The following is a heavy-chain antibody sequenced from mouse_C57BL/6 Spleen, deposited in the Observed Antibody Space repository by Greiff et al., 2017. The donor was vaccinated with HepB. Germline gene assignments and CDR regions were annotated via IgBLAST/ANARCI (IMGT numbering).Heavy chain of an antibody. CDR3: ERHARKESYYSNYNAMDY. Sequence: QVQLKESGAELVKPGASVKLSCKASGYTFTEYTIHWVKQRSGQGLEWIGWFYPGSGSIKYNEKFKDKATLTADKSSSTVYMELSRLTSEDSAVYFCERHARKESYYSNYNAMDYWGQGTSVTVSS. V-gene: IGHV1-62-2*01. CDR1: GYTFTEYT. J-gene: IGHJ4*01. CDR2: FYPGSGSI. D-gene: IGHD2-5*01.